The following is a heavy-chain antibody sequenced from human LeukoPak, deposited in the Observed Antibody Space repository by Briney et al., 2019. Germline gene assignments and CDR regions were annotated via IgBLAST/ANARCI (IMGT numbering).Heavy chain of an antibody. CDR1: GFTVSSNY. Sequence: GGSLRLSCAASGFTVSSNYMSWVRQAPGKGLEWVSVIYSGGSTXXADSVKGRFTISRDNSKNTLYLQMNSLRAEDTAVYYCXRAGPXXXFDYWGQGTLVTVSS. CDR3: XRAGPXXXFDY. J-gene: IGHJ4*02. CDR2: IYSGGST. V-gene: IGHV3-66*01.